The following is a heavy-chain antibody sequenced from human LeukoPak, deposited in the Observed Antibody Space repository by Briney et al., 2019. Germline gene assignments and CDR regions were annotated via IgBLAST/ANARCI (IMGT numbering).Heavy chain of an antibody. CDR3: ARAGLVATDGFDY. Sequence: GGSLRLSCAASGFTFSDYYMSWIRQAPGKGLEWVSYIGASGSTIYYADSVQGRFTISRDNAKNSLYLQMNSLRAEDTAVYYCARAGLVATDGFDYWGQGTLVTVSS. J-gene: IGHJ4*02. V-gene: IGHV3-11*01. CDR2: IGASGSTI. D-gene: IGHD5-12*01. CDR1: GFTFSDYY.